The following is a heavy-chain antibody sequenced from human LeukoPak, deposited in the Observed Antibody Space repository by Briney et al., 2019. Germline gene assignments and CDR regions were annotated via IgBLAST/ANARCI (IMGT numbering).Heavy chain of an antibody. CDR1: GGSVSGYY. CDR3: AKGCTVTTCAWFDP. D-gene: IGHD4-17*01. J-gene: IGHJ5*02. CDR2: INHSGNT. V-gene: IGHV4-34*01. Sequence: SETLSLTCAVSGGSVSGYYWSWIRQPPGKGLEWIGEINHSGNTNYNPSLKGRVAMSIDTSKNQFSLKLSSVTAADTAVYYCAKGCTVTTCAWFDPWGQGTLVTVSS.